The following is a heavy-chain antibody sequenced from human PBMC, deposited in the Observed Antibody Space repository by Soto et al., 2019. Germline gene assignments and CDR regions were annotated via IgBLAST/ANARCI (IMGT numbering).Heavy chain of an antibody. V-gene: IGHV4-61*01. Sequence: SETLSLTCSVSGGSVSSQTHFWSWIRQAPGKGLEWIGYVYYSGITNSNPSLKGRVTISADTSNNQIFLSLTSVTAADTAVYYCAREDMSGTYYLDSWGQGILVTVS. CDR3: AREDMSGTYYLDS. D-gene: IGHD1-26*01. CDR2: VYYSGIT. CDR1: GGSVSSQTHF. J-gene: IGHJ4*02.